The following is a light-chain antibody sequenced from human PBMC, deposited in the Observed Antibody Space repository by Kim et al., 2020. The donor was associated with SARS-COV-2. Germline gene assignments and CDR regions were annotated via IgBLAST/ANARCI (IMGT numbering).Light chain of an antibody. Sequence: EILLTQSPGTLSLSPGDRATLSCRPSQSISSSYLAWYQQKPGQAPRLLIFAASRRISYIPDRFSGSGSGTDFTLTINRLEPEDFAVYYCQQYGASPYTFGQGTKLEI. J-gene: IGKJ2*01. V-gene: IGKV3-20*01. CDR1: QSISSSY. CDR3: QQYGASPYT. CDR2: AAS.